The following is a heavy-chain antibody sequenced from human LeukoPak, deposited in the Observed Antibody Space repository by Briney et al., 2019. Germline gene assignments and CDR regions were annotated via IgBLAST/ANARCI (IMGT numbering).Heavy chain of an antibody. CDR3: ARAPFVGLQCWFDP. Sequence: SVKVSCKASGGTFSSYTISWVRQAPGQGLEWMGRIIPILGIANYAQKFQGRVTITADKSTSTAYMEVSSLRSEDTAVYYCARAPFVGLQCWFDPWGQGTLVTVSS. CDR1: GGTFSSYT. D-gene: IGHD4-11*01. CDR2: IIPILGIA. V-gene: IGHV1-69*02. J-gene: IGHJ5*02.